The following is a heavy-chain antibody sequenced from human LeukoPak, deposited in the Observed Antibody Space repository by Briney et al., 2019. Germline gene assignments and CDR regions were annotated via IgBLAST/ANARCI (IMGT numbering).Heavy chain of an antibody. CDR3: ARVQYYDYVWGSSYYMDV. D-gene: IGHD3-16*01. J-gene: IGHJ6*03. Sequence: GASVKVSCKASGYTFTEYYIHWVRQAPGQGLEFMGWINPKSGDTNYAQKFQGRVTMTRDTSISTAYMELSRLRSDDTAVYYCARVQYYDYVWGSSYYMDVWGKGTTVTVSS. CDR1: GYTFTEYY. CDR2: INPKSGDT. V-gene: IGHV1-2*02.